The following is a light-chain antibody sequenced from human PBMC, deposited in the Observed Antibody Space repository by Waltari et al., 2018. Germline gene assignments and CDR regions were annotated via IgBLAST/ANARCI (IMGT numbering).Light chain of an antibody. CDR2: DAS. V-gene: IGKV3-20*01. J-gene: IGKJ4*01. CDR3: QQYGTSPT. Sequence: EIVLTQSPGTLSLSPGERATLSCRASQSLSSTYLAWYQQKSGQAPRLVIYDASLRATGTPYRFSGSGSGTEFTLTISRLEPEDFAVYYCQQYGTSPTFGGGTMVEIK. CDR1: QSLSSTY.